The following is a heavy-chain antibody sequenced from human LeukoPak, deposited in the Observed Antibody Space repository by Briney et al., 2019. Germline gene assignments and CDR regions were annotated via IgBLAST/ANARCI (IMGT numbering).Heavy chain of an antibody. Sequence: SETLSLTCTVSGGSISSSSYYWGWIRQPPGKGLEWIGSIYYSGSTYYNPSLKSRVTISVDTSKNQFSLKLSSVTAADTAVYYCARTEGSGWDYWGQGTLVTVSS. D-gene: IGHD6-19*01. CDR1: GGSISSSSYY. J-gene: IGHJ4*02. V-gene: IGHV4-39*01. CDR2: IYYSGST. CDR3: ARTEGSGWDY.